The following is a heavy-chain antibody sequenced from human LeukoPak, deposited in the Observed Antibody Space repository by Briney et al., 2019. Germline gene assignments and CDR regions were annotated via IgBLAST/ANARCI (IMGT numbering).Heavy chain of an antibody. Sequence: GGSLRLSCAASGFTFSSYGMRWVRQAPGKGLEWVAFIQYDGSNKYYADSVKGRFTISRDNSKNTLYLQMNSLRAEDTAVYYCAKDPRSQLPSAFDIWGQGTMVTVSS. V-gene: IGHV3-30*02. CDR3: AKDPRSQLPSAFDI. CDR1: GFTFSSYG. D-gene: IGHD2-2*01. CDR2: IQYDGSNK. J-gene: IGHJ3*02.